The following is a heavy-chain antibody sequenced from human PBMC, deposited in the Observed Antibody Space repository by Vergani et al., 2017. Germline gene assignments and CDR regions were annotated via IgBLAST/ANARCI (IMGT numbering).Heavy chain of an antibody. J-gene: IGHJ4*02. CDR2: IHPADSDT. D-gene: IGHD1-1*01. CDR3: ARHTTYTDS. CDR1: GYSFTNYW. Sequence: EVQLVQSGAEVKKPGESLKISCQISGYSFTNYWIGWVRQMPWKGLEWMGIIHPADSDTRYSPSFQVQVTISVDKSISTAYLQRRSLRASDSAMYYCARHTTYTDSWGQGTLVTVSS. V-gene: IGHV5-51*01.